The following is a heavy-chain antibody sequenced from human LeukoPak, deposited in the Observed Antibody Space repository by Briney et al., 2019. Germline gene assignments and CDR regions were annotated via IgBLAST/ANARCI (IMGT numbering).Heavy chain of an antibody. CDR1: GYTFTSYG. Sequence: VASVKVSCKASGYTFTSYGISWVRQAPGQGLEWMGWISAYNGNTNYAQKLQGRVTMTTDTSTSTAYMELRSLRSDDTAVYYCARSVYSSSTGAFDIWGQGTMVTVSS. CDR3: ARSVYSSSTGAFDI. J-gene: IGHJ3*02. CDR2: ISAYNGNT. V-gene: IGHV1-18*01. D-gene: IGHD6-6*01.